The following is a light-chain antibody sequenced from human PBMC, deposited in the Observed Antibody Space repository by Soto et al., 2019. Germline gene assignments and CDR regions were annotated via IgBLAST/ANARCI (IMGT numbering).Light chain of an antibody. J-gene: IGKJ1*01. V-gene: IGKV3-11*01. CDR1: QTVSNK. CDR3: HQRKSWPRT. CDR2: DTS. Sequence: IVLTQSPATLSSSPWERATLSCRASQTVSNKLAWYQHKPGQAPRLLIYDTSNRATGIPARFSGSGSGTDFTLTISSLEPEDFAVYYCHQRKSWPRTFGQGTKVDIK.